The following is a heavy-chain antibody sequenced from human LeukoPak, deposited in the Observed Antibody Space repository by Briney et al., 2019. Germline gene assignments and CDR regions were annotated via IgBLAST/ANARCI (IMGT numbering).Heavy chain of an antibody. J-gene: IGHJ4*02. CDR3: ATSPPEMATIVY. V-gene: IGHV4-31*03. CDR1: GGSISSGDYY. CDR2: IYYSGST. D-gene: IGHD5-24*01. Sequence: SETLSPTCTVSGGSISSGDYYWSWIRQPPGKGLEWIGYIYYSGSTYYNPSLKSRVTISVDTSKNQFSLKLSSVTAADTAVYYCATSPPEMATIVYWGQGTLVTVSS.